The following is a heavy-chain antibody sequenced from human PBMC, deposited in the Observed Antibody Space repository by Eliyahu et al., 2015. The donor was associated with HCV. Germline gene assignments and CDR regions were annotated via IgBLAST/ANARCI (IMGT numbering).Heavy chain of an antibody. V-gene: IGHV3-11*01. J-gene: IGHJ4*02. CDR2: LSGSSTTI. Sequence: FSFSDYYMTWIRQAPGKGLEWIAYLSGSSTTIYYSASVRGRFTISRDNARDSLFLQMDSLRAEDTAIYYCAKVKGYADYFDFWGPGTMVTVS. CDR3: AKVKGYADYFDF. D-gene: IGHD5-12*01. CDR1: FSFSDYY.